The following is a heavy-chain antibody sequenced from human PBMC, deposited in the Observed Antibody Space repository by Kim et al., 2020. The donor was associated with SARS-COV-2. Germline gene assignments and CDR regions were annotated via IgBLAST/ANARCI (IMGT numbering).Heavy chain of an antibody. J-gene: IGHJ4*02. V-gene: IGHV4-4*02. CDR3: SRAQGGAFDY. CDR1: GGSIISSNW. Sequence: SETLSLTCAVSGGSIISSNWWSWVRQPPGKGLEWIGEIYHSGTTNCNPSLKSRVTVSVDKSKNQFSLRLSSVTAADTAVYYCSRAQGGAFDYWGQGTLVTVSS. CDR2: IYHSGTT. D-gene: IGHD1-26*01.